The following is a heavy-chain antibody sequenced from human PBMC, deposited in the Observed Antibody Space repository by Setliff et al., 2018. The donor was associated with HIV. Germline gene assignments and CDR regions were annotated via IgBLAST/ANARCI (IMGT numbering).Heavy chain of an antibody. CDR3: ASDPRYTGVWFRDDGVDF. D-gene: IGHD6-19*01. Sequence: ASVKVSCKASGYTFSSYGISWVRQAPGQGLEWVGWVSNEGDTNYAQKYQDRVTLTTDTTTTPAYVELRGLRSDETAVYYCASDPRYTGVWFRDDGVDFWGQEALGSVSS. V-gene: IGHV1-18*01. J-gene: IGHJ4*02. CDR2: VSNEGDT. CDR1: GYTFSSYG.